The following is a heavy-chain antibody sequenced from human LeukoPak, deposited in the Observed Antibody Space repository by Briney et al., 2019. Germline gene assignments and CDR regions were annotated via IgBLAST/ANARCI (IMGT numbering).Heavy chain of an antibody. V-gene: IGHV3-23*01. CDR2: ISGSGGST. CDR1: GFTFSSYA. D-gene: IGHD5-18*01. CDR3: AKDRGGQLWLPIVGYFDY. Sequence: GSLRLSCAASGFTFSSYAMSWVRQAPGKGLEWVSAISGSGGSTYYADSVKGRFTISRDNSKNTLYLRMNSLRAEDTAVYYCAKDRGGQLWLPIVGYFDYWGQGTLVTVSS. J-gene: IGHJ4*02.